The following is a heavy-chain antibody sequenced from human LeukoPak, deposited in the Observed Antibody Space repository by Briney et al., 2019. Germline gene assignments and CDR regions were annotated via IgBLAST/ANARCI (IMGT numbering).Heavy chain of an antibody. Sequence: TGGSLRLSCAASGFTFSSYAMHWVRQAPGKGLEWVAVISYDGSNKYYADSVKGRFTISRDNAKNSLFLQMNSLRAEDTAVYYCARDNRGFDPWGQGTLVTVSS. CDR1: GFTFSSYA. J-gene: IGHJ5*02. V-gene: IGHV3-30-3*01. CDR3: ARDNRGFDP. D-gene: IGHD1-14*01. CDR2: ISYDGSNK.